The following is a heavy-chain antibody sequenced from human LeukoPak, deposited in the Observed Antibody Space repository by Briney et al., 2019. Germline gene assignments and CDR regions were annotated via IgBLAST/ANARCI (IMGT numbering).Heavy chain of an antibody. D-gene: IGHD3-16*01. Sequence: QAGGSLRLSCAASGFTFSSYGMPWVRQAPGKGLEWVAVISYDGSNKYYADSVKGRFTISRDNSKNTLYLQMNSLRAEDTAVYYCAKGEAYDAFDIWGQGTMVTVSS. J-gene: IGHJ3*02. V-gene: IGHV3-30*18. CDR2: ISYDGSNK. CDR3: AKGEAYDAFDI. CDR1: GFTFSSYG.